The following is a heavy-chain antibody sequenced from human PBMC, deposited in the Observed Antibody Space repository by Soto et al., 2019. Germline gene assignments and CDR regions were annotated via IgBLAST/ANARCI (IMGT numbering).Heavy chain of an antibody. J-gene: IGHJ5*02. CDR3: ARDMCWGGFGESNWLDP. CDR2: ISAYNGNT. CDR1: GYTFTSYG. D-gene: IGHD3-10*01. Sequence: QVQLLQSGAEVKKPGASVKVSCKASGYTFTSYGISWVRQAPGQGLEWMGWISAYNGNTNYAQKSQGEVTMTTDTPTSTAYMELRSLRSDDTAVYYGARDMCWGGFGESNWLDPWGQGTLVTVSS. V-gene: IGHV1-18*01.